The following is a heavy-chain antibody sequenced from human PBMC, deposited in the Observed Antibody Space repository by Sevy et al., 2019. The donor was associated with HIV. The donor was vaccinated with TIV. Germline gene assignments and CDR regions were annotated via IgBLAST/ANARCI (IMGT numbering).Heavy chain of an antibody. Sequence: GGSLRLSCTGSGFNIADYYMTWVRQAPGKGLDWVGFIITKNHGGTSEDGTCVKGRFTISRDDSKNTIYLQMHSLKNEATGIYYCARHAREAWRGSGVYYNVTDGFDPWGQGTLVTVSS. J-gene: IGHJ5*02. CDR1: GFNIADYY. CDR3: ARHAREAWRGSGVYYNVTDGFDP. D-gene: IGHD3-10*01. CDR2: IITKNHGGTS. V-gene: IGHV3-49*04.